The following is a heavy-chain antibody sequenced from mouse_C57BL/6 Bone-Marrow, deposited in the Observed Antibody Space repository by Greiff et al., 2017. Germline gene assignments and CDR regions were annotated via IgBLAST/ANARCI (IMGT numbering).Heavy chain of an antibody. CDR2: ILPGSGST. Sequence: QVQLQQSGAELMKPGASVKLSCKATGYTFTGYWIAWVKQRPGHGLEWIGEILPGSGSTNYNEEFKGKATFTADTSSNTAYMQLSSLTTEDSAIYYCARSIYYDYEEDWFAYWGQGTLVTVSA. D-gene: IGHD2-4*01. V-gene: IGHV1-9*01. J-gene: IGHJ3*01. CDR1: GYTFTGYW. CDR3: ARSIYYDYEEDWFAY.